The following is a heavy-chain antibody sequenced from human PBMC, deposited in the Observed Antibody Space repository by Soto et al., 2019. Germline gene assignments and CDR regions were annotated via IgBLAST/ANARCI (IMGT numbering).Heavy chain of an antibody. J-gene: IGHJ4*02. CDR3: ARADSSTWLFYFDY. CDR2: IYYSGSA. V-gene: IGHV4-31*11. CDR1: GGSISSGGYY. D-gene: IGHD6-13*01. Sequence: QVQLQESGPGLVKPSQTLSLTCAVSGGSISSGGYYWSWIRQHPGKGLERIGYIYYSGSAYYNPSLKSRVTISVDTSKNQFSLKLTSVTAADTAVYYCARADSSTWLFYFDYWGQGPLVTVSS.